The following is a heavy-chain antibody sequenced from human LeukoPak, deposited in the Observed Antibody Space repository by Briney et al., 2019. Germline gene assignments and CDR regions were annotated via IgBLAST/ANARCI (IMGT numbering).Heavy chain of an antibody. CDR1: GFTFSSYW. V-gene: IGHV3-7*03. CDR2: INKDGGEK. J-gene: IGHJ4*02. D-gene: IGHD3-22*01. CDR3: VKDFYDSSGSRYDY. Sequence: GGSLRLSCAASGFTFSSYWMSWVRQAPGKGLEWVANINKDGGEKYYVDSVKGRFTISRDNAKNSLYLQMNSLRADDTAVYYCVKDFYDSSGSRYDYWGQGTLVTVSS.